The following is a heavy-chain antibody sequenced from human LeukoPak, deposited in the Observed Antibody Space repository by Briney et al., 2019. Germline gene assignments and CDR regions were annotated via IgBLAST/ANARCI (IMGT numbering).Heavy chain of an antibody. J-gene: IGHJ4*02. CDR1: GGTFSSYA. V-gene: IGHV1-69*05. Sequence: SVKVSCKASGGTFSSYAISWVRQAPGQGLEWMGGIIPIFGTASYAQKFQGRVTITTDESTSTAYMELSSLRSEDTAVYYCAIAPNSHSSSWYWNLDYWGQGTLVTVSS. CDR2: IIPIFGTA. D-gene: IGHD6-13*01. CDR3: AIAPNSHSSSWYWNLDY.